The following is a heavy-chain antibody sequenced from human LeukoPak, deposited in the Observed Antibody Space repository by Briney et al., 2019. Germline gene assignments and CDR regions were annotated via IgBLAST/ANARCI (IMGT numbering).Heavy chain of an antibody. CDR3: AREEYCSTSSCAHDY. J-gene: IGHJ4*02. D-gene: IGHD2-2*01. Sequence: ASVKVSCKASGYTFTAYYMHWVRQAPGQGLELMGWMNPNSGDTNYAQNFQDRVTMTRDTSISTAYMELSRLTSDDTAVYYCAREEYCSTSSCAHDYWGQGTLVTVSS. V-gene: IGHV1-2*02. CDR2: MNPNSGDT. CDR1: GYTFTAYY.